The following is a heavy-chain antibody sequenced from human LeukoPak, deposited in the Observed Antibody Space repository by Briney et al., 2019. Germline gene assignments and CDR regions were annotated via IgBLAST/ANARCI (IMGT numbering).Heavy chain of an antibody. CDR2: MYYSGNT. CDR1: GGSITRSSYY. V-gene: IGHV4-39*01. J-gene: IGHJ4*02. CDR3: ARRFFWSGPSDNFDY. D-gene: IGHD3-3*01. Sequence: SETLSLTCTVSGGSITRSSYYWAWIRQPPGKGLEWIGDMYYSGNTYYNPSLMSRVTISADSSKNQFSLNLTSVTAADTAVYYCARRFFWSGPSDNFDYWGQGTLVTVSS.